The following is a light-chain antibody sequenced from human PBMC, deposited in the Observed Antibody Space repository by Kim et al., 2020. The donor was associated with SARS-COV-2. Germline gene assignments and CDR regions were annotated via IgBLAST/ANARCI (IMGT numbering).Light chain of an antibody. CDR1: KLGDKY. CDR2: QDS. CDR3: QAWDSSTAWV. Sequence: VSPGQTASITCSGDKLGDKYACWYQQKPGQSPVLVIYQDSKRPSGIPERFSGSNAGNTATLTISGTQAMDEADYYCQAWDSSTAWVFGGGTQLTVL. V-gene: IGLV3-1*01. J-gene: IGLJ3*02.